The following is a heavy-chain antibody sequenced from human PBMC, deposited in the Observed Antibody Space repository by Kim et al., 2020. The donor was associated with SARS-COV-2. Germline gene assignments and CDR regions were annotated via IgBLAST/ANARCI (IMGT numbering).Heavy chain of an antibody. V-gene: IGHV3-15*01. Sequence: AAPMKDRLTISKDDSKNMLYLQVNSVTSEDTAVYYCTTIGGWELLLDSFDAWGQGTLVTVSS. J-gene: IGHJ4*02. D-gene: IGHD1-26*01. CDR3: TTIGGWELLLDSFDA.